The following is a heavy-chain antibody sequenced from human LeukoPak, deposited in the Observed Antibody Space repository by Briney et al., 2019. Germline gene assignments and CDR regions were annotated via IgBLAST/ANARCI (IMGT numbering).Heavy chain of an antibody. J-gene: IGHJ4*02. V-gene: IGHV1-58*01. D-gene: IGHD3-10*01. CDR2: IVVGIGNT. Sequence: GTSVTVSCTASGFTFTSSAVQWVRQARGQRLEWIGWIVVGIGNTNYAQKFQERVTITRHMSTSTAYMELSSLRSEDTAVYYCAASYGSGTYVDYWGQGTLVTVSS. CDR3: AASYGSGTYVDY. CDR1: GFTFTSSA.